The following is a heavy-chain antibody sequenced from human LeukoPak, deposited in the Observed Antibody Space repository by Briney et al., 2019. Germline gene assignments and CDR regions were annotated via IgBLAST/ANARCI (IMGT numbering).Heavy chain of an antibody. D-gene: IGHD3-3*01. Sequence: PGGSLRLSCATSGFTFSSYWMSWVRQAPGKGLEWVAYINQDGSEKNYADSVKGRFTISRDNAKNSLYLQMNSLRAEDTAVYYCARLIYDFWSGYTIDYWGQGTLVTVSS. CDR3: ARLIYDFWSGYTIDY. J-gene: IGHJ4*02. V-gene: IGHV3-7*01. CDR2: INQDGSEK. CDR1: GFTFSSYW.